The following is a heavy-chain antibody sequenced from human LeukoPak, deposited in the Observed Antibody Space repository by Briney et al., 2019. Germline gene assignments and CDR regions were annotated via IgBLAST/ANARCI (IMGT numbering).Heavy chain of an antibody. V-gene: IGHV1-18*04. Sequence: ASVKVSCEASGYTFTSYGISWVRQAPGQGLEWMGWISAYNGNTNYAQKLQGRVTMTTDTSTSTAYMELRSLRSDDTAVYYCAKDIKRWEYYYYGMDVWGQGTTVTVSS. CDR1: GYTFTSYG. CDR3: AKDIKRWEYYYYGMDV. D-gene: IGHD5-24*01. CDR2: ISAYNGNT. J-gene: IGHJ6*02.